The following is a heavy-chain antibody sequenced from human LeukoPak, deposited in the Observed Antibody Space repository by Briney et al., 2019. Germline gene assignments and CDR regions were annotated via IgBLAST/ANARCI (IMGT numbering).Heavy chain of an antibody. V-gene: IGHV3-53*01. J-gene: IGHJ4*02. CDR2: LYSGGNT. CDR1: GFTVSSYY. CDR3: ARYDGGSGPFDY. Sequence: GGSLRLSCAVSGFTVSSYYLSWVRQAPGKGLEWVPVLYSGGNTYYADSVKGRFTISRDNSKNTLYLQMNSLRAEDTAVYYCARYDGGSGPFDYWGQGTLVTVSS. D-gene: IGHD3-10*01.